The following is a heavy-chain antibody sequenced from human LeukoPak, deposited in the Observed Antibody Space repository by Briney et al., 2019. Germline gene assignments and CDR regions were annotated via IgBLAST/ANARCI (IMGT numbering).Heavy chain of an antibody. CDR1: GFTLSRYW. CDR2: INEDRGER. J-gene: IGHJ4*02. CDR3: ARGGNLEN. Sequence: PGGSLRLSCAASGFTLSRYWMSWVRQAPGKGLEWVANINEDRGERHYVDTVKGRFTISRDNVKNSLYLQMNSLRAEDTAVYYCARGGNLENWGRGTLVTVSS. D-gene: IGHD1-14*01. V-gene: IGHV3-7*01.